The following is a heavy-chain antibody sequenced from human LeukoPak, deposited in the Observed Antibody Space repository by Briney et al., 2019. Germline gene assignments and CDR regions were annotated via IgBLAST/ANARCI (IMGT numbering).Heavy chain of an antibody. CDR2: IYPGDSDT. Sequence: GESLKISCKGSGYSFTSYWIGWVRQMPGKGLEWMGIIYPGDSDTRYSPSFQGQVTISADKSISTAYLQWSSLKASDTAMYYCASALPYCSGGSCYPGYYWDQGTLVTVSS. J-gene: IGHJ4*02. D-gene: IGHD2-15*01. V-gene: IGHV5-51*01. CDR3: ASALPYCSGGSCYPGYY. CDR1: GYSFTSYW.